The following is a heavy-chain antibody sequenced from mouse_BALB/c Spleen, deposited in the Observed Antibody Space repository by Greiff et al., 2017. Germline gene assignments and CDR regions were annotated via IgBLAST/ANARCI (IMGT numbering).Heavy chain of an antibody. CDR3: ARPTVVADYAMDY. Sequence: VQLHQSGAELARPGASVKLSCKASGYTFTSYWMQWVKQRPGQGLEWIGAIYPGDGDTRYTQKFKGKATLTADKSSSTAYMQLSSLASEDSAVYYCARPTVVADYAMDYWGQGTSVTVSS. CDR1: GYTFTSYW. J-gene: IGHJ4*01. V-gene: IGHV1-87*01. D-gene: IGHD1-1*01. CDR2: IYPGDGDT.